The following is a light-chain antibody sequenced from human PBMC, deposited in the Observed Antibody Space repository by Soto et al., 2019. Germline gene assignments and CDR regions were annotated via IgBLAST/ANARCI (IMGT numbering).Light chain of an antibody. CDR2: GAS. CDR1: QYIARQ. V-gene: IGKV3-15*01. CDR3: QQYNSWPPPT. Sequence: VMTQSPDTLSVSPGETATLSCRASQYIARQLAWYQQKPGQGPRLLIYGASGRATGIPDRFSGSGSGTEFTLTISGLQSEDFAIYYCQQYNSWPPPTFGGGTKVEIK. J-gene: IGKJ4*01.